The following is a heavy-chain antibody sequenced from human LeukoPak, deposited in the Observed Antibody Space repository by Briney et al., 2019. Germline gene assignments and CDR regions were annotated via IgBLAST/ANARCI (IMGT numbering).Heavy chain of an antibody. V-gene: IGHV3-30*18. CDR2: ISYDGSNK. J-gene: IGHJ3*02. CDR1: GFTFSSYG. D-gene: IGHD3-10*01. CDR3: VKDWGVLPDYTADGFDI. Sequence: PGRSLRLSCAASGFTFSSYGMHWVRQAPGKGLEWVAVISYDGSNKYYADSVKGRFTISRDNSKNTLHLQMNSLRLEDTAVYYCVKDWGVLPDYTADGFDIWGPGTMVTVSS.